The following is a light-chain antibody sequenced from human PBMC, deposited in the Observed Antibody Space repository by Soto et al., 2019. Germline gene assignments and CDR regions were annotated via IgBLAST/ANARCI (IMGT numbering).Light chain of an antibody. Sequence: DIVMTQSPLSLPVTPGEPASISCRSSQSLLHSNGYNYLDWYLQKPGQSPKLLIYLGSNRASGVPDRFSGSGSGTEFTLNISRVEAEDVGVYYCMQDLQTPWTFGEGTKVEIK. V-gene: IGKV2-28*01. CDR2: LGS. J-gene: IGKJ1*01. CDR3: MQDLQTPWT. CDR1: QSLLHSNGYNY.